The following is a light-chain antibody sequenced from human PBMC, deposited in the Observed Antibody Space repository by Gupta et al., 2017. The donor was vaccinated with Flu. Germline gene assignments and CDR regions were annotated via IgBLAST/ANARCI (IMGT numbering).Light chain of an antibody. CDR1: QSVSSTY. J-gene: IGKJ3*01. CDR3: QQYDGSAFT. Sequence: EIVLTQSPGTLSLSPGEGATLSCRASQSVSSTYLAWYQQKPGQAPRLLIYSASSRATGIPDRFSGSGSGTDFTLSISKLEPEDVAVYYCQQYDGSAFTFGPGTKVDV. CDR2: SAS. V-gene: IGKV3-20*01.